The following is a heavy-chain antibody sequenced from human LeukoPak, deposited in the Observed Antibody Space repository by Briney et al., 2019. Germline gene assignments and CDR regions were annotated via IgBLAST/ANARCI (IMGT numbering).Heavy chain of an antibody. D-gene: IGHD2-2*01. V-gene: IGHV4-34*01. Sequence: PSETLSLTCAVYGGSFSGYYWSWIRQPPGKGLEWIGEINHSGSTNYNPSLKSRVTISVDTSKNQFSLKLSSVTAADTAVYYCARSLGYCSSTSCYHRPFFYMDVWGKGTTVTVSS. J-gene: IGHJ6*03. CDR1: GGSFSGYY. CDR2: INHSGST. CDR3: ARSLGYCSSTSCYHRPFFYMDV.